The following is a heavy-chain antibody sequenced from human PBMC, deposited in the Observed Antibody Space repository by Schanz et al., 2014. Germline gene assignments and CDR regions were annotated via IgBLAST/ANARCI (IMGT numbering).Heavy chain of an antibody. CDR2: ILGLASTT. D-gene: IGHD6-13*01. CDR1: GFTFSTSA. J-gene: IGHJ4*02. V-gene: IGHV3-23*01. CDR3: VSQTGSPNY. Sequence: EVQLLESGGGLVQPGGSLRLSCAASGFTFSTSAMSWVRQVPGKGLEWVSAILGLASTTYYADSVKGRFTISRDNSKNLLYLQMNSLRAEDTAVYFCVSQTGSPNYWGQGTLVTVSS.